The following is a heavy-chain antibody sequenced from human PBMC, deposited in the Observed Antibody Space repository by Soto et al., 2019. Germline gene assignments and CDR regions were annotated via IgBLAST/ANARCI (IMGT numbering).Heavy chain of an antibody. Sequence: GGSLRLSCAASGFTFSSYGMHWVRQAPGKGLEWVAVISYDGSNKYYADSVKGRFTISRDNSKNTLYLQMNSLRTEDTAIYYCARDDEGGSYCDLGYWGQGTLVTVSS. J-gene: IGHJ4*02. V-gene: IGHV3-30*03. D-gene: IGHD3-10*01. CDR2: ISYDGSNK. CDR1: GFTFSSYG. CDR3: ARDDEGGSYCDLGY.